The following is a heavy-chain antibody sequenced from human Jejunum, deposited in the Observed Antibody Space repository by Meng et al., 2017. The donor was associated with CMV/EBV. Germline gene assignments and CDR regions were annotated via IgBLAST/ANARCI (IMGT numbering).Heavy chain of an antibody. CDR3: ARARGNGDDSKYNWFDS. CDR1: FSSYW. CDR2: IGKDGSEK. D-gene: IGHD2-21*02. V-gene: IGHV3-7*01. Sequence: FSSYWMSWGRQAPGKGLERVANIGKDGSEKYYVDSVKGRFTISRDNAKNSLYLQMNSLRADDTAVYYCARARGNGDDSKYNWFDSWGQGALVTVSS. J-gene: IGHJ5*01.